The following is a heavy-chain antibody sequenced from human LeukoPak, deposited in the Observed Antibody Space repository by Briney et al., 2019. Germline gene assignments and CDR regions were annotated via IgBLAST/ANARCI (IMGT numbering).Heavy chain of an antibody. Sequence: SETLSLTCAVYGGSFSGYYWSWIRQPPGKGLEWIGEINHSGSTNYNPSLKSRVTISVDTSKNQFSLKLSSVTAADTAVYYCAKVAVNGYWFDYWGQGTLVTVSS. D-gene: IGHD5-18*01. V-gene: IGHV4-34*01. CDR1: GGSFSGYY. CDR3: AKVAVNGYWFDY. CDR2: INHSGST. J-gene: IGHJ4*02.